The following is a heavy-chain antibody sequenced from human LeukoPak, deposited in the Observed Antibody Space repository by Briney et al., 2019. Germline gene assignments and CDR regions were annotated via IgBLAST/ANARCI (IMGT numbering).Heavy chain of an antibody. CDR3: ARGKFDFDY. J-gene: IGHJ4*02. Sequence: GGSLRLSCAASGFTFSSLWMSWVRQAPGKGLEWVANIKQDGSEKYYVDSVKGRFTISRDNAKNSLYLQMNSLRAEDTAVYYCARGKFDFDYWGQGTLVTVSS. V-gene: IGHV3-7*01. CDR2: IKQDGSEK. CDR1: GFTFSSLW.